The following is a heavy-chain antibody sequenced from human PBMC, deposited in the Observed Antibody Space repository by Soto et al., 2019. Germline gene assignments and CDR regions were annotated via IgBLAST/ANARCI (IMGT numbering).Heavy chain of an antibody. D-gene: IGHD1-26*01. V-gene: IGHV3-21*01. CDR1: GFTFSSYS. Sequence: GGSLRLACAASGFTFSSYSMNWVRQAPGKGLEWVSSISSSSSYIYYADSVKGRFTISRDNAKNSLYLQMNSLRAEDTAVYYCARDLVVGARLGYWGQGTLVTVSS. CDR3: ARDLVVGARLGY. CDR2: ISSSSSYI. J-gene: IGHJ4*02.